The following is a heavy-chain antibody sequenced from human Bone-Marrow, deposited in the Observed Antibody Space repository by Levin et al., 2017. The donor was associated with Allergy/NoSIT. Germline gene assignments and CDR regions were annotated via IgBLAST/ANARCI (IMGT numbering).Heavy chain of an antibody. J-gene: IGHJ5*02. V-gene: IGHV1-8*01. CDR3: ARVLWFGPTNMNWFDP. CDR2: MNPNSGNT. CDR1: GYTFTSYD. D-gene: IGHD3-10*01. Sequence: PAASVKVSCKASGYTFTSYDINWVRQATGQGLEWMGWMNPNSGNTGYAQKFQGRVTMTRNTSISTAYMELSSLRSEDTAVYYCARVLWFGPTNMNWFDPWGQGTLVTVSS.